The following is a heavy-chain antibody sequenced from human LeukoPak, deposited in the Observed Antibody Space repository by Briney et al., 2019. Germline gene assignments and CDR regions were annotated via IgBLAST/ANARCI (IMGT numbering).Heavy chain of an antibody. D-gene: IGHD3-16*02. J-gene: IGHJ4*02. CDR3: AKIQGYYDYVWGSYRYDYFDY. V-gene: IGHV1-69*13. CDR2: IIPIFGTA. CDR1: GGTFSSYA. Sequence: SVKVSCKASGGTFSSYAISWVRQVPGQGLEWMGGIIPIFGTANYAQKFQGRVTITADESTSTAYMELSSLRSEDTAVYYCAKIQGYYDYVWGSYRYDYFDYWGQGTLVTVSS.